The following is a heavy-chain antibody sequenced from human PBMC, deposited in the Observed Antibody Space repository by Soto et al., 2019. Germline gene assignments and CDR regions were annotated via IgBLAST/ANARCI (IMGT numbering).Heavy chain of an antibody. J-gene: IGHJ6*02. CDR1: GYSFTSYW. V-gene: IGHV5-10-1*01. D-gene: IGHD6-19*01. CDR2: IDPSDSYT. CDR3: ARRGYISGWSLERYYYYYYGMDV. Sequence: PGESLKISCNGSGYSFTSYWISWVRQMPGKGLEWMGRIDPSDSYTNYSPSFQGHVTISADKSISTAYLQWSSLKASDTAMYYCARRGYISGWSLERYYYYYYGMDVWGQGTTVTVSS.